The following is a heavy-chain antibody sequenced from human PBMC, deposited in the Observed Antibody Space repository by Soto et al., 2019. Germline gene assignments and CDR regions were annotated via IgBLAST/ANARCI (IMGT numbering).Heavy chain of an antibody. V-gene: IGHV1-8*01. Sequence: GASVKVSCKTSGYTFTSYDINWVRQATGQGLEWMGWINPYTGNTGYAQRFQGRVTMTAGDSTNTAYMELSSLRSEDTAVYYCARQDNPYCSGGSCYSMISYNYYYYYGMDVWGQGTTVTVSS. J-gene: IGHJ6*02. CDR1: GYTFTSYD. CDR3: ARQDNPYCSGGSCYSMISYNYYYYYGMDV. D-gene: IGHD2-15*01. CDR2: INPYTGNT.